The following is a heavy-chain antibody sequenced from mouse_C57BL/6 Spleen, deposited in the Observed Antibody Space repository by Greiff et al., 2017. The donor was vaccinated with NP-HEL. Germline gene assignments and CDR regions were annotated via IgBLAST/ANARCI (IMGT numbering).Heavy chain of an antibody. Sequence: EVHLVESGPVLVKPGASVKMSCKASGYTFTDYYMNWVKQSHGKSLEWIGVINPYNGGTSYNQKFKGKATLTVDKSSSTAYMELNSLTSEDSAVYYCNAGYAMDYWGQGTSVTVSS. J-gene: IGHJ4*01. CDR3: NAGYAMDY. V-gene: IGHV1-19*01. CDR1: GYTFTDYY. CDR2: INPYNGGT.